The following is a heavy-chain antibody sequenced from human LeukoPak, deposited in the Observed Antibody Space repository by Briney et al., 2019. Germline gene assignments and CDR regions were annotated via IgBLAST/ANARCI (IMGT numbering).Heavy chain of an antibody. CDR2: IYYSGST. Sequence: SETLSLTCTVSGGSISSYYWSWIRQPPGKGLEWIGYIYYSGSTNYNPSLKSRVTISVDTSKNQFSLKLSSVTAADTAVYYCARSSIVLREGFDYWGQGTLVTVSS. V-gene: IGHV4-59*08. D-gene: IGHD3-16*02. J-gene: IGHJ4*02. CDR3: ARSSIVLREGFDY. CDR1: GGSISSYY.